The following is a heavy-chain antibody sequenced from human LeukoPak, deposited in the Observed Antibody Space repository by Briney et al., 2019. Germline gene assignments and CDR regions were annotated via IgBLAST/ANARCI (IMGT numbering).Heavy chain of an antibody. CDR3: ARDGQQLGF. J-gene: IGHJ4*02. CDR1: GFIFSSYS. V-gene: IGHV3-48*01. D-gene: IGHD6-13*01. Sequence: GGSLRLSCAASGFIFSSYSMNWVRQAPGKGLEWVSYISSSSSSIYYADSVKGRFTISRDNAKNSLYLQMNSLRAEDTAVYYCARDGQQLGFWGQGTLVTVSS. CDR2: ISSSSSSI.